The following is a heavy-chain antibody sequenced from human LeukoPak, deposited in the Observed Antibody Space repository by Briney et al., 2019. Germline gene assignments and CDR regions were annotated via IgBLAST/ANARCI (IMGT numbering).Heavy chain of an antibody. Sequence: PGGSLRLSCAASGFTFSSYSMNWVRQAPGKGLEWVSSISSSSSYIYYADSVKGRFTISRDNAKNSLYLQMNSLRAEDTAVYYCARDRYSSGWFGDNWFDPWGQGTLVTVSS. CDR3: ARDRYSSGWFGDNWFDP. CDR2: ISSSSSYI. D-gene: IGHD6-19*01. J-gene: IGHJ5*02. V-gene: IGHV3-21*01. CDR1: GFTFSSYS.